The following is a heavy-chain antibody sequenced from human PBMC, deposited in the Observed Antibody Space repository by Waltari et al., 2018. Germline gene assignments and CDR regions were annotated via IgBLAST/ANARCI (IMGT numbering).Heavy chain of an antibody. CDR3: AKDSRHCSGTSCSAFDY. V-gene: IGHV1-18*01. Sequence: QVQLVQSGGEVKKPGASVKVSCKASGDNFTGYGISWLRQAPGQGGVGMGWISVYNKKAASAKKFQGRVSMTIDTSTKTAHVDLRSLTSDDTAIYYCAKDSRHCSGTSCSAFDYWGQGTLVTVSS. D-gene: IGHD2-2*01. CDR1: GDNFTGYG. J-gene: IGHJ4*02. CDR2: ISVYNKKA.